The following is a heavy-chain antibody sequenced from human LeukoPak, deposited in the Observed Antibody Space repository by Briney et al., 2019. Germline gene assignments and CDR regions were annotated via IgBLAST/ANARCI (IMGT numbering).Heavy chain of an antibody. CDR1: GFTFGDYA. D-gene: IGHD5-18*01. J-gene: IGHJ1*01. V-gene: IGHV3-49*03. CDR3: AEDRYSYAFEYFQH. Sequence: GGSLRLSCTASGFTFGDYAMSWIRQAPGKGLEWVGFIRTKAYGGTTEYAASVKGRFTISRNNSKNTLYLQMNSLRAEDTAVYYCAEDRYSYAFEYFQHWGQGTLVTVSS. CDR2: IRTKAYGGTT.